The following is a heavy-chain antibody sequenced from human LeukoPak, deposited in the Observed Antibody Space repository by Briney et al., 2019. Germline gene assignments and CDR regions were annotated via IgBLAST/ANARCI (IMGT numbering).Heavy chain of an antibody. J-gene: IGHJ4*02. Sequence: GGSLRLSCAASGFTFNTYTMNWVRQAPGKGLEWVSYISGSSGIIDYADSVKGRFTISRDSAKNSLYLQMSSLRAEDTAVYYCARFRTWGDKAFDYWGQGTLVTVSS. V-gene: IGHV3-48*01. CDR2: ISGSSGII. CDR1: GFTFNTYT. D-gene: IGHD2-21*02. CDR3: ARFRTWGDKAFDY.